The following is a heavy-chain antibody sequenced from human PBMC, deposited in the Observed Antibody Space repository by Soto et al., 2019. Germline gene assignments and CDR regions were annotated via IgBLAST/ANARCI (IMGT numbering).Heavy chain of an antibody. CDR1: GFTFSSYG. J-gene: IGHJ4*02. CDR2: ISYDGSNK. D-gene: IGHD2-21*02. Sequence: DSGGGVVQPGRSLRLSCAASGFTFSSYGMHWVRQAPGKGLEWVAVISYDGSNKYYADSVKGRFTISRDNSKNTLYLQMNSLRAEDTAVYYCAKDKVSVVVTAPFDYWGQGTLVTVSS. V-gene: IGHV3-30*18. CDR3: AKDKVSVVVTAPFDY.